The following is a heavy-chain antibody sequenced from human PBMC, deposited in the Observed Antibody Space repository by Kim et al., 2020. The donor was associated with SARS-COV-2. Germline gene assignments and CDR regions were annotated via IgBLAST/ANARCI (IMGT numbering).Heavy chain of an antibody. CDR3: ARLGIAVAAFDL. D-gene: IGHD6-19*01. J-gene: IGHJ2*01. CDR2: IYYSRST. V-gene: IGHV4-39*07. CDR1: GGSISSSSYY. Sequence: SETPSLTCTVSGGSISSSSYYWGWIRQPPGKGLEWIGSIYYSRSTYYNPSLKSRVTISVDTSKNQFSLKLSSVTAEDTAVYYCARLGIAVAAFDLWGRGTLVTVSS.